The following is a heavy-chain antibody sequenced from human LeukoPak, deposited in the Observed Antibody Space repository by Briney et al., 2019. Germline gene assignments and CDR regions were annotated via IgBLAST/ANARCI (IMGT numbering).Heavy chain of an antibody. CDR2: INPNSGGS. J-gene: IGHJ4*02. CDR1: GYSFTGYY. D-gene: IGHD6-19*01. V-gene: IGHV1-2*02. CDR3: ARGSNSRWQYFDY. Sequence: ASVKVSCKASGYSFTGYYMHWVRQAPGQGLEWMGWINPNSGGSNYAQNFQGRVTMTRDTSISTAYMELGRLRSDDTAVYYCARGSNSRWQYFDYWGQGTLVTVSS.